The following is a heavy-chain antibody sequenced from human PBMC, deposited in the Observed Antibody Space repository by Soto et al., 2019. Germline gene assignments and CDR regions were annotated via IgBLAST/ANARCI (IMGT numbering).Heavy chain of an antibody. CDR1: GFTFSSYA. Sequence: EVQLLESGGGLVQPGGSLRLSCAASGFTFSSYAMSWVRQAPGKGLEWVSLINNSGGRTYYADSVKGRFTISRDKSKNTLYLQMNSLRAEDTAIYYCAKEGLGGYCSGGTCYGTFDFWGQGPLVTVSS. CDR3: AKEGLGGYCSGGTCYGTFDF. CDR2: INNSGGRT. J-gene: IGHJ4*02. V-gene: IGHV3-23*01. D-gene: IGHD2-15*01.